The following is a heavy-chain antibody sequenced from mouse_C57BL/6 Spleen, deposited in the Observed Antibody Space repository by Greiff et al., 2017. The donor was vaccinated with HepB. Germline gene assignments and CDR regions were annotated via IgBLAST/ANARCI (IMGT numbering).Heavy chain of an antibody. J-gene: IGHJ4*01. CDR3: ASSTAQATLYYAMDY. CDR1: GYTFTDYN. Sequence: VQLQQSGPELVKPGASVKIPCKASGYTFTDYNMDWVKQSHGKSLEWIGDINPNNGGTIYNQKFKGKATLTVDKSSSTAYMELRSLTSEDTAVYDFASSTAQATLYYAMDYWGQGTSVTVSS. V-gene: IGHV1-18*01. CDR2: INPNNGGT. D-gene: IGHD3-2*02.